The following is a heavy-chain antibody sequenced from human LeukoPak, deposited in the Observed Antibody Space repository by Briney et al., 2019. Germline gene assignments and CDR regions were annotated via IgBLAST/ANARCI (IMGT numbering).Heavy chain of an antibody. J-gene: IGHJ4*02. V-gene: IGHV4-34*01. CDR2: INHSGST. D-gene: IGHD3/OR15-3a*01. CDR1: GGSFSGYY. CDR3: ARGLGLPY. Sequence: SETLSLTCAVYGGSFSGYYWSWIRQPPGKGLEWIGEINHSGSTNYNLSLKSRVTISVDTSKNQFSLKLSSVTAADTAVYYCARGLGLPYWGQGTLVTVSS.